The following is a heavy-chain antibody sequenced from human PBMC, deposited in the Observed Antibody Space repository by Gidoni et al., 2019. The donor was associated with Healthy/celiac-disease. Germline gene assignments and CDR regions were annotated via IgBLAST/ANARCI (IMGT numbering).Heavy chain of an antibody. V-gene: IGHV3-23*01. CDR2: ISGRGGST. Sequence: EVQLLASGGGLVQPGGSLRLSCAASGSPLSSYARSWVRQAPGTGLEWVSAISGRGGSTYYADSVKGRFTISRDNSKNTLYLQMNSLRAEDTAVYYCAKGGGIAAAGTGYWGQGTLVTVSS. J-gene: IGHJ4*02. CDR3: AKGGGIAAAGTGY. CDR1: GSPLSSYA. D-gene: IGHD6-13*01.